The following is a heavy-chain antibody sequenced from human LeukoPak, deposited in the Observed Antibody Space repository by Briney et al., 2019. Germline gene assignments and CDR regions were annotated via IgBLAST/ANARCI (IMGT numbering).Heavy chain of an antibody. V-gene: IGHV3-30*03. CDR2: IAHDESYN. CDR3: ATDWTSKEGRMFDS. D-gene: IGHD3/OR15-3a*01. Sequence: GGSLRLSCVGSGFTFSNYGLHWVRQPPGKGLEWVAVIAHDESYNNYADSVRGRFTISRDNARNTMFLQMNSLRVEDTAVYYCATDWTSKEGRMFDSWGQGSLVTVSS. J-gene: IGHJ4*02. CDR1: GFTFSNYG.